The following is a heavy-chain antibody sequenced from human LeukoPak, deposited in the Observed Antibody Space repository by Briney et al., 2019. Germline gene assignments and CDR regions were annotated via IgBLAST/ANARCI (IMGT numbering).Heavy chain of an antibody. Sequence: SETLSLTCAVYGGSFSGYYCSWIRQPPGKGLEWIGEINHSGSTNYNPSLKSRVTISVDTSKNQFSLKLSSVTAADTAVYYCARGTGGGDRPNNWFDPWGQGTLVTVSS. J-gene: IGHJ5*02. CDR3: ARGTGGGDRPNNWFDP. V-gene: IGHV4-34*01. CDR1: GGSFSGYY. D-gene: IGHD2-21*02. CDR2: INHSGST.